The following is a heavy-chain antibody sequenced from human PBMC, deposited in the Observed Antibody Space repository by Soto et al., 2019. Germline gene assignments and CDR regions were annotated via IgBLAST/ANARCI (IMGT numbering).Heavy chain of an antibody. J-gene: IGHJ4*02. V-gene: IGHV3-23*01. Sequence: EVQLLESGGGLVQPGGSLRLSCTASGITFSNYAMSWFRQPPRKGLGGVPGISTSGGRPYYADSVKGRFTISRDNSKNTLYLQMNSLRVEDTAVYYCAKDPDRYDYVWGTYRYIDHWGQGTLVTVSS. CDR1: GITFSNYA. CDR2: ISTSGGRP. CDR3: AKDPDRYDYVWGTYRYIDH. D-gene: IGHD3-16*02.